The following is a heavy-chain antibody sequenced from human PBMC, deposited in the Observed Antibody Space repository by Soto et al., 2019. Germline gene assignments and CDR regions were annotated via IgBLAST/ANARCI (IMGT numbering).Heavy chain of an antibody. J-gene: IGHJ5*02. CDR1: GGTFSSYA. D-gene: IGHD5-12*01. V-gene: IGHV1-69*06. Sequence: QVQLVQSGAEVKKPGSSVKVSCKASGGTFSSYAISWVRQAPGQGLEWMGGIIPILGTANYGQKFQGRVTITADKSTSTDYMELSSLRSEDTAVYYCASFYSGYDSGNWFDPWGQGTLVTVSS. CDR2: IIPILGTA. CDR3: ASFYSGYDSGNWFDP.